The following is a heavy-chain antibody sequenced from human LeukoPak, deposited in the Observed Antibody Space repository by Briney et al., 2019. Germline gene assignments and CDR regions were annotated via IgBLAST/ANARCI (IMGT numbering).Heavy chain of an antibody. D-gene: IGHD3-9*01. V-gene: IGHV5-51*01. J-gene: IGHJ6*03. Sequence: GESLKISCKGSGYSSTSYWIGWVRQMPGKGLEWMGIIYPGDSDTRYSPSFQGQVTISADKSISTAYLQWSSLKASDTAMYYCARGHIDDILTGYDGGYYYMDVWGKGTTVTVSS. CDR1: GYSSTSYW. CDR2: IYPGDSDT. CDR3: ARGHIDDILTGYDGGYYYMDV.